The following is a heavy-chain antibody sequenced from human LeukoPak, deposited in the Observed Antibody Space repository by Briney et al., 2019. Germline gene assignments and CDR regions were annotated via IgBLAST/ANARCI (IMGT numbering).Heavy chain of an antibody. J-gene: IGHJ4*02. Sequence: GASVKVSCKASGYTFTGYYMHWVRQAPGQGLEWMGWINPNSGGTNYAQKFQGRVTMTRDTSISTAYMELSRLRSDDTAVYYCARGGSYYDILTGQTIDDYWGQGTLVTVSS. V-gene: IGHV1-2*02. CDR2: INPNSGGT. CDR3: ARGGSYYDILTGQTIDDY. D-gene: IGHD3-9*01. CDR1: GYTFTGYY.